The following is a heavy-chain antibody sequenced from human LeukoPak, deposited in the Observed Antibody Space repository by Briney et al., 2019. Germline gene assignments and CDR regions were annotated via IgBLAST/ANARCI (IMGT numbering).Heavy chain of an antibody. CDR1: GYTFTSYG. V-gene: IGHV1-18*01. J-gene: IGHJ4*02. Sequence: ASVKVSCKASGYTFTSYGISWVRQAPGQGLEWMGWISAYNGNTNYAQKLQGRVTMTTDTSTSTAYMELRSLRSDDTAVYCCARGYCSGGSCYYYFDYWGQGTLVTVSS. CDR3: ARGYCSGGSCYYYFDY. D-gene: IGHD2-15*01. CDR2: ISAYNGNT.